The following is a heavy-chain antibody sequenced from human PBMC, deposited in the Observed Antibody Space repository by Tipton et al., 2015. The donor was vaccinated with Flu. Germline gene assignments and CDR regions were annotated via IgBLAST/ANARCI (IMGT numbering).Heavy chain of an antibody. D-gene: IGHD4/OR15-4a*01. CDR2: IYSSGTT. Sequence: LRLSCSVSSVSISSCCYYWTWIRQPAGKGLECIGHIYSSGTTNYNPSLKSRVTISVDRSKNQFSLQLTSVTAADTAVYYCARASANDYGDYTDYWGQGTLVTVSS. CDR1: SVSISSCCYY. V-gene: IGHV4-61*09. CDR3: ARASANDYGDYTDY. J-gene: IGHJ4*02.